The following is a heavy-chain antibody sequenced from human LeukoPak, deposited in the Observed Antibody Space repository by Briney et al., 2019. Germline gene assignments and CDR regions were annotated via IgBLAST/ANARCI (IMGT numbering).Heavy chain of an antibody. CDR3: AREGRRRWFLDY. CDR1: GGSISSYY. Sequence: SETLSLTCTVSGGSISSYYWSWIRQPPGKGLEWIGYLYNTGSTNYNPSLKSRVTISVGTSKNQFSLKVTSVTAADTAVYFCAREGRRRWFLDYWGQGTLVTVSS. J-gene: IGHJ4*02. D-gene: IGHD2-15*01. V-gene: IGHV4-59*01. CDR2: LYNTGST.